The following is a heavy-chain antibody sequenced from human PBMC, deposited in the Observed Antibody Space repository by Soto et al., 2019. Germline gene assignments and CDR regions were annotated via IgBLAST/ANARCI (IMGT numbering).Heavy chain of an antibody. Sequence: QVQLVESGGGVVQPGRSLRLSCAASGVTFSSYAMHWVRQAPGKGLEWVAVISYDGSNKYYADSGKGRFTIPRDNSQNTLYLQMNSLRAEDKAVYYCARDHYYGSGSPLDYWGQGTLVTVSS. CDR2: ISYDGSNK. D-gene: IGHD3-10*01. V-gene: IGHV3-30-3*01. CDR3: ARDHYYGSGSPLDY. CDR1: GVTFSSYA. J-gene: IGHJ4*02.